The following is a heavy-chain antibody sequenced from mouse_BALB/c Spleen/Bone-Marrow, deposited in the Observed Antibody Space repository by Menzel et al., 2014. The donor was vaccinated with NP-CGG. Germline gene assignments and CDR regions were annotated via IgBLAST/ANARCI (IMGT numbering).Heavy chain of an antibody. CDR3: ARNGNYGAWFAY. CDR1: GFNIKDTY. V-gene: IGHV14-3*02. CDR2: IDPANGNT. D-gene: IGHD2-1*01. Sequence: VQLQKSGAELVKPGASVKLSCTASGFNIKDTYMHWVKQRPEQGLERIGRIDPANGNTKYDPKFQGKATITADTSSNTAYLQLSSLTSEDTAVYYCARNGNYGAWFAYWGQGTLVTVSA. J-gene: IGHJ3*01.